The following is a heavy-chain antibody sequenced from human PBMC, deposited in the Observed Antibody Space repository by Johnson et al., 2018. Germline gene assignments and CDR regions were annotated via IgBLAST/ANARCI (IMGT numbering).Heavy chain of an antibody. CDR1: GFTSSDYY. J-gene: IGHJ6*02. CDR2: SLNKGRHYVS. Sequence: EVQLVESGGGLVQPGGSLRLSCAASGFTSSDYYMAWARPAPGKGLEFVARSLNKGRHYVSEYAASLRGGFTNSRDVSKNLLFLQMNSLKTEDTAVYYCARDSLAYGLDVWGQGTTVIVSS. CDR3: ARDSLAYGLDV. V-gene: IGHV3-72*01.